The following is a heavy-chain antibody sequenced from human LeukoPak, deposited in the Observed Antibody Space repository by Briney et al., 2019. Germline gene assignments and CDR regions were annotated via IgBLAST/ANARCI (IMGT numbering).Heavy chain of an antibody. J-gene: IGHJ4*02. CDR2: ISTDGGNK. D-gene: IGHD3-10*01. V-gene: IGHV3-30-3*01. CDR1: GFIFSDYA. Sequence: PGGSLRLSCAASGFIFSDYAMHWVRQAPGKGLEWVAIISTDGGNKYYADSVKGRFTISRDNSKNTVYLQMNSLRAEDTAIYYCATYGAGTYVDWGQGTLVTVSS. CDR3: ATYGAGTYVD.